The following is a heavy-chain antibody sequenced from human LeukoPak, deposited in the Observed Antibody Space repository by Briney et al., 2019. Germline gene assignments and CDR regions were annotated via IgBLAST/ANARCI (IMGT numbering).Heavy chain of an antibody. J-gene: IGHJ4*02. Sequence: PGGSLRLSCAASGFTFSTYWMHWVRQGPGKGLVWVSRINTDGNTTTYADSVKGRFTISRDNAKNTLYLQMNSLRAEDTAVYYCAGAASRVTTPDYWGQGTLVTVSS. CDR3: AGAASRVTTPDY. CDR2: INTDGNTT. V-gene: IGHV3-74*01. D-gene: IGHD1-14*01. CDR1: GFTFSTYW.